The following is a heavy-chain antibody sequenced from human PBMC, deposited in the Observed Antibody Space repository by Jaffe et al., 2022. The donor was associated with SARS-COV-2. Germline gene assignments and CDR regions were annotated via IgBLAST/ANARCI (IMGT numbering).Heavy chain of an antibody. CDR2: ISYDGSNK. V-gene: IGHV3-30*18. D-gene: IGHD6-13*01. CDR1: GFTFSSYG. Sequence: QVQLVESGGGVVQPGRSLRLSCAASGFTFSSYGMHWVRQAPGKGLEWVAVISYDGSNKYYADSVKGRFTISRDNSKNTLYLQMNSLRAEDTAVYYCAKDLGGSSWYAHYWGQGTLVTVSS. J-gene: IGHJ4*02. CDR3: AKDLGGSSWYAHY.